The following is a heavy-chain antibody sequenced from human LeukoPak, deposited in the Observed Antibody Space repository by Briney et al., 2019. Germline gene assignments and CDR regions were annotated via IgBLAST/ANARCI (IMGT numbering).Heavy chain of an antibody. V-gene: IGHV3-23*01. CDR2: ISGSGGST. CDR1: GFTFSSYA. J-gene: IGHJ3*01. Sequence: GGSLRLSCAASGFTFSSYAMSWVRQAARKGLEWVSGISGSGGSTYYADSVKGRFTISRDNSKNTLYLQMNSLRAEDTAVYYCARNARDSVFDLWGQGTMVTVSS. CDR3: ARNARDSVFDL.